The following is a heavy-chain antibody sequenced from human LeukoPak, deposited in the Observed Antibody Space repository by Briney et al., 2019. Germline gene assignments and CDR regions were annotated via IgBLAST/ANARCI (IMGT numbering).Heavy chain of an antibody. CDR2: ISSSGSTI. CDR1: GFTFSSYE. Sequence: PGGSLRLSCAASGFTFSSYEMNWVRQAPGKGLEWVSYISSSGSTIYYADSVKGRFTISRDNAKNSLYLQMNSLRAEDTAVYYCARKYYYDSSGYKGCYYYYYMDVWGKGTTVTVSS. J-gene: IGHJ6*03. V-gene: IGHV3-48*03. CDR3: ARKYYYDSSGYKGCYYYYYMDV. D-gene: IGHD3-22*01.